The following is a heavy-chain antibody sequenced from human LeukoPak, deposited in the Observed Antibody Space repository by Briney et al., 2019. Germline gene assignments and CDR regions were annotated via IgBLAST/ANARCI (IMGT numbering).Heavy chain of an antibody. J-gene: IGHJ6*03. CDR3: ASSSSYTPYYYMDV. Sequence: PSETLSLTCTVSGGSISSYYWSWIRQPPGKGLEWIGYIYTSGSTNYNPSLKSRVTISVDTSKNQFSLKLSSVTAADTAVYYCASSSSYTPYYYMDVWGKETTVTVSS. D-gene: IGHD6-6*01. V-gene: IGHV4-4*09. CDR1: GGSISSYY. CDR2: IYTSGST.